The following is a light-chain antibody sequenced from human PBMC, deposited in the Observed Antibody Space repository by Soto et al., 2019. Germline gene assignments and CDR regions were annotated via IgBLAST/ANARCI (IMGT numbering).Light chain of an antibody. Sequence: QSVLTQPPSASGSPGQSVTISCTGTSSDVGGYNYVSWYQQHPGKAPKLMIYEVSKRPSGVPDRFSGSKSGNTASLTVSGHQAEDAADYYCSSYPGTNNLGVFGGGTKLTVL. V-gene: IGLV2-8*01. CDR2: EVS. J-gene: IGLJ2*01. CDR1: SSDVGGYNY. CDR3: SSYPGTNNLGV.